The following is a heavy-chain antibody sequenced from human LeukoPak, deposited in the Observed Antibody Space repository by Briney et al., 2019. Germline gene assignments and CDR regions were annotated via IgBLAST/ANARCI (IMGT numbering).Heavy chain of an antibody. CDR2: IYHSGST. CDR3: ARDRVGQQLVGRNYYYYYMDV. CDR1: GGSISSSNW. V-gene: IGHV4-4*02. D-gene: IGHD6-13*01. J-gene: IGHJ6*03. Sequence: TSGTLSLTCAVSGGSISSSNWWSWVRQPPGKGLEWIGEIYHSGSTNYNPSLKSRVTISVDTSKNQFSLKLSSVTAADTAVYYCARDRVGQQLVGRNYYYYYMDVWGKGTTVTISS.